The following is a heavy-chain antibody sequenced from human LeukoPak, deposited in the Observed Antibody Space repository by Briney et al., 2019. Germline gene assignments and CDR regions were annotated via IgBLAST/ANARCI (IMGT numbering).Heavy chain of an antibody. CDR2: VSAYNGNT. Sequence: ASVKVSCKASGYTFTSYGISWVRQAPGQGLEWMGWVSAYNGNTNYAQKLQGRVTMTTDTSTSTAYMELRSLRSDDTAVYYCARDRPSMVRGVIEYWGQGTLVTVSS. CDR1: GYTFTSYG. J-gene: IGHJ4*02. V-gene: IGHV1-18*01. CDR3: ARDRPSMVRGVIEY. D-gene: IGHD3-10*01.